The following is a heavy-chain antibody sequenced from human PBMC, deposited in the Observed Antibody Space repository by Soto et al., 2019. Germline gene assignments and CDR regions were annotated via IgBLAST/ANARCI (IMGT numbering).Heavy chain of an antibody. V-gene: IGHV4-30-2*06. J-gene: IGHJ4*02. CDR1: GGSISRAGYS. CDR3: ASSRVVTTYFDY. D-gene: IGHD2-21*02. CDR2: IYNSGST. Sequence: SETLSLTCAVSGGSISRAGYSWSWIRQSPGKGLEWIGYIYNSGSTFYKTSLKSRHNISVDRSKKQLSLQLISVSVADTAVYYCASSRVVTTYFDYWGQGTLVTVSS.